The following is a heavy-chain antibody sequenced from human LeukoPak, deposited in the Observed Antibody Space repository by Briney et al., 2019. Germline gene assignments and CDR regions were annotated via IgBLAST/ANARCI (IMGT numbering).Heavy chain of an antibody. D-gene: IGHD3-22*01. CDR2: INPNSGGT. CDR1: GYTFTGYY. J-gene: IGHJ1*01. V-gene: IGHV1-2*02. CDR3: ARDQGITMIPWAPDQH. Sequence: GASVKVSCKASGYTFTGYYMHWVRQAPGQGLEWMGWINPNSGGTNYAQKFQGRVTMTRDTSISTAHMELSRLRSDDTAVYYCARDQGITMIPWAPDQHWGQGTLVTVSS.